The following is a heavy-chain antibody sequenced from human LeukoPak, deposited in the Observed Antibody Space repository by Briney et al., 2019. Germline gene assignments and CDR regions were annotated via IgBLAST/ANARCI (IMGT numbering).Heavy chain of an antibody. CDR2: IWYDGSNK. J-gene: IGHJ4*02. D-gene: IGHD3-22*01. Sequence: PGRSLRLSCAASGFTFSSYGMHWVRQAPGKGLEWVAVIWYDGSNKYYADSVKGRFTISRDNSKNTLYVQMNSLRAEDTAVYYCARDEYDSSGYDGGGPYFDYWGQGTLVTVSS. V-gene: IGHV3-33*01. CDR3: ARDEYDSSGYDGGGPYFDY. CDR1: GFTFSSYG.